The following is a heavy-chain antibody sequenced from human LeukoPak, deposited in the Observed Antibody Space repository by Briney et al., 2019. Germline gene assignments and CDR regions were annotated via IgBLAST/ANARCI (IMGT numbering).Heavy chain of an antibody. J-gene: IGHJ4*02. Sequence: SETLSLTCTVSGXSISSYYGSWIRQPAGKGLEWIGRIYNSGSTNYNPSLKSRVMMSVDTSKNQFSLKLSSVTAADTAVYYCARVVLGATFYFDYWGQGTLVTVSS. CDR3: ARVVLGATFYFDY. CDR2: IYNSGST. D-gene: IGHD1-26*01. CDR1: GXSISSYY. V-gene: IGHV4-4*07.